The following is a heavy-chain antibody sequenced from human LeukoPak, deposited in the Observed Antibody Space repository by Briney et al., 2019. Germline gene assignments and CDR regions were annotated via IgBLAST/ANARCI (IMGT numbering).Heavy chain of an antibody. CDR1: GFTFSSYD. V-gene: IGHV3-23*01. Sequence: PGRSLRLSCAASGFTFSSYDMSWVRQAPGKGLEWVSAVTASGGSTNYGDSVKGRFTISRDNSKNTLYLQMNSLRAEDTALYYCAKDIYGSGSRYYYYGMDVWGQGTTVTVSS. CDR2: VTASGGST. CDR3: AKDIYGSGSRYYYYGMDV. J-gene: IGHJ6*02. D-gene: IGHD3-10*01.